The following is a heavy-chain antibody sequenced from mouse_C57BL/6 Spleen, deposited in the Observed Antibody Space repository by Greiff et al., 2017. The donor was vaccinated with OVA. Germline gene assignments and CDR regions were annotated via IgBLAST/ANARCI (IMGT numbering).Heavy chain of an antibody. V-gene: IGHV14-4*01. CDR3: TSTAPLTKYFDY. Sequence: VQLQQSGAELVRPGASVKLSCTASGFNIKDDYMHWVKQRPEQGLEWIGWIDPENGDTEYASKFQGKATITADTSSNTAYLQLSSLTSEDTAVYYCTSTAPLTKYFDYWGQGTTLTVSS. CDR2: IDPENGDT. D-gene: IGHD1-2*01. CDR1: GFNIKDDY. J-gene: IGHJ2*01.